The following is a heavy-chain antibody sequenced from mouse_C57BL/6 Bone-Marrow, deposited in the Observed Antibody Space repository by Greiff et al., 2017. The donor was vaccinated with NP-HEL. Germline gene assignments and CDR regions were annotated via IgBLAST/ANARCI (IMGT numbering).Heavy chain of an antibody. CDR3: ARSYYYGSSGY. D-gene: IGHD1-1*01. CDR2: IYPRSGNT. CDR1: GYTFTSYG. Sequence: QVQLKQSGAELARPGASVKLSCKASGYTFTSYGISWVKQRPGQGLEWIGEIYPRSGNTYYNEKFKGKATLTADKSSSTAYMQLRSLTSEDSAVYFCARSYYYGSSGYWGQGTTLTVSS. J-gene: IGHJ2*01. V-gene: IGHV1-81*01.